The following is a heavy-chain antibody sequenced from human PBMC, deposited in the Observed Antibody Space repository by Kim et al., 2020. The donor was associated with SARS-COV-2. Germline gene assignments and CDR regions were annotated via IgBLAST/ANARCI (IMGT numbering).Heavy chain of an antibody. CDR2: ISYDGSNK. J-gene: IGHJ4*02. V-gene: IGHV3-30*18. CDR1: GFTFSSYG. CDR3: AKGEGSLYY. Sequence: GGSLRLSCAASGFTFSSYGMHWVRQAPGKGLEWVAVISYDGSNKYYADSVKGRFTISRDNSKNTLYLQMNSLRAEDTAVYYCAKGEGSLYYWGQGTLVTVSS. D-gene: IGHD2-15*01.